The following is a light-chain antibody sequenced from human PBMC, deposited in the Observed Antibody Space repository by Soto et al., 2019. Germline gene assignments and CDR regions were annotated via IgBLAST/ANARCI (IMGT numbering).Light chain of an antibody. Sequence: QSVLTQPASVSGSPGQSITISCTGTSSDVGGYNFVSWYQQHPGKAPKLMIYEVSNRPSGVSNRFSGSKSGNTASLTISGLQAEDEADYYCRSYTTSSTVVFGGGTKLTVV. V-gene: IGLV2-14*01. CDR1: SSDVGGYNF. CDR2: EVS. J-gene: IGLJ2*01. CDR3: RSYTTSSTVV.